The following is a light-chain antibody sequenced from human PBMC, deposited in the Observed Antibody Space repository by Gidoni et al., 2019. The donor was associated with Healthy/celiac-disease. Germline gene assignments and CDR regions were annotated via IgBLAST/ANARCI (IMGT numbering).Light chain of an antibody. V-gene: IGKV1-39*01. CDR1: QSISSY. J-gene: IGKJ1*01. Sequence: DIQITQSPSSLSASVGDRVTIPCRASQSISSYLNWYQQKPGKAPKLLIYAASSLQSGVSSRFSGSGSGTDFTLTISSLQPEDFATYYCQQSYSTPWTFGQGTKVEIK. CDR3: QQSYSTPWT. CDR2: AAS.